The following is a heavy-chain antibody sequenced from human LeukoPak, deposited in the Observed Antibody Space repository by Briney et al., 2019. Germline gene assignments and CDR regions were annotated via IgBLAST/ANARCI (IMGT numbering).Heavy chain of an antibody. J-gene: IGHJ5*02. V-gene: IGHV4-34*01. CDR1: GGSFSGYY. CDR2: INHSGST. D-gene: IGHD3-22*01. CDR3: ARCRIWLARPPNWFDP. Sequence: SETLSLTCAVYGGSFSGYYWSWIRQPPGKGLEWIGEINHSGSTNYNPSLKSRVTISVDTSKNQFSLKLSSVTAADTAVYYCARCRIWLARPPNWFDPWGQGTLVTVSS.